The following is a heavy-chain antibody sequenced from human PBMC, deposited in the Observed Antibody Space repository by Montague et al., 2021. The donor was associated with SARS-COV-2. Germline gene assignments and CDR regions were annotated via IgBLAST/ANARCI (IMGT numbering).Heavy chain of an antibody. CDR1: GDSITNHY. CDR2: MHFTGKT. J-gene: IGHJ4*02. Sequence: SETLSLTCSVSGDSITNHYWSWIRQPAGKGLEWIGRMHFTGKTNFSPFFSSRLTMSGDTSKNQFSLKLTSVTAADTAIYFCARDSCDFGAGRKGKIDFWGQGTLVTVSS. CDR3: ARDSCDFGAGRKGKIDF. D-gene: IGHD3-10*01. V-gene: IGHV4-4*07.